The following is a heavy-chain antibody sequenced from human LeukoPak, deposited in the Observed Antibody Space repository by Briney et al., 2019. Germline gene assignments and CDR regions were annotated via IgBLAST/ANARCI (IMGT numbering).Heavy chain of an antibody. V-gene: IGHV4-4*02. J-gene: IGHJ4*02. D-gene: IGHD4-17*01. CDR3: ATYFYGEYGSYYFDY. CDR1: GAFITNSHW. Sequence: SETLSLTCAVSGAFITNSHWWSWARQPPGKGLGWIGEIYHSGTTNYNPSLQSRVTMSVDKSKNQFSLKLSSVTAADTAVYYCATYFYGEYGSYYFDYWGQGTLVTVSS. CDR2: IYHSGTT.